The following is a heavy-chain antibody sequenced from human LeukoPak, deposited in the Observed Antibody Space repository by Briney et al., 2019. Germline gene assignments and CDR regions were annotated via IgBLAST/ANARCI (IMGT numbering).Heavy chain of an antibody. CDR2: ISPGNSDT. J-gene: IGHJ6*02. V-gene: IGHV5-51*01. CDR1: GYSFTSYW. Sequence: GESLKISCKVSGYSFTSYWIVWVRQTPGKGLEWMGFISPGNSDTRYSPSFQGQVTISADKSISTAYLQWSSLKASDTAMYYCARQLTMIRGYGMDVWGQGTTVTASS. CDR3: ARQLTMIRGYGMDV. D-gene: IGHD3-10*01.